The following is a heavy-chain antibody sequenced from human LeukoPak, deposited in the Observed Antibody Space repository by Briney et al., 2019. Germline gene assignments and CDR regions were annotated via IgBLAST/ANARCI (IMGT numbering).Heavy chain of an antibody. J-gene: IGHJ6*02. CDR2: IYYSGST. CDR3: ARRTRGYSYGPYYYGMDI. CDR1: GGSISSGDYY. D-gene: IGHD5-18*01. V-gene: IGHV4-30-4*01. Sequence: SETLSLTCTVSGGSISSGDYYWSWIRQPPGKGLEWIGYIYYSGSTYYNPSLKSRVTISVDTSKNQFSLKLSSVTAADTAVYYCARRTRGYSYGPYYYGMDIWGQGTTITVSS.